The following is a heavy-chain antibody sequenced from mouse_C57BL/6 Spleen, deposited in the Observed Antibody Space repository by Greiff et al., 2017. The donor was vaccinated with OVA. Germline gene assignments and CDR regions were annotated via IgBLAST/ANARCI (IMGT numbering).Heavy chain of an antibody. J-gene: IGHJ3*01. D-gene: IGHD1-1*01. Sequence: VKLQQSGAELMKPGASVKLSCKATGYTFTGYWIEWVKQRPGHGLEWIGEILPGSGSTNYNEKFKGKATFTADTSSNTAYMQLSSLTTEDSAIYYCARSSYYYGSSYVVFAYWGQGTLVTVSA. CDR3: ARSSYYYGSSYVVFAY. V-gene: IGHV1-9*01. CDR1: GYTFTGYW. CDR2: ILPGSGST.